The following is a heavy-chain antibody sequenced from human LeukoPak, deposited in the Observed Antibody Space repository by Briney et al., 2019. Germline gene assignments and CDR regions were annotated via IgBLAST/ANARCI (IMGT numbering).Heavy chain of an antibody. CDR2: IYDSGNI. J-gene: IGHJ5*02. CDR3: ARDQLEGSGGSPFDP. D-gene: IGHD3-10*01. Sequence: SETLSLTCTVSGGPIDRYSLSWIRQPPGKGLGWMWYIYDSGNINFNPSLKSRVTITVDTSKNQFSLRLRSVTAADTAVYYCARDQLEGSGGSPFDPWGQGTLVTVSS. V-gene: IGHV4-59*12. CDR1: GGPIDRYS.